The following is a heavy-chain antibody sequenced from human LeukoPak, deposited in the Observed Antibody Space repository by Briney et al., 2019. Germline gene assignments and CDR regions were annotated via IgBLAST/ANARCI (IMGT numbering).Heavy chain of an antibody. V-gene: IGHV3-48*03. Sequence: GGSLRLSCAASGSTFSNYEVNWVRQAPGKGLEWVSYISTSGSTKYYADSVKGRFTISRDNAKNSVYLQMNSLRAEDTAVYYCATGTIYYWGQGALVTVSS. CDR3: ATGTIYY. CDR1: GSTFSNYE. D-gene: IGHD1-1*01. J-gene: IGHJ4*02. CDR2: ISTSGSTK.